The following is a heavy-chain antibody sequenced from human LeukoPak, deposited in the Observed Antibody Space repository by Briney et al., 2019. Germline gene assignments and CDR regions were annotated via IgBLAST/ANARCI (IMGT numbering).Heavy chain of an antibody. V-gene: IGHV4-59*08. CDR1: GGSVRSYY. CDR3: AKSGLFYDFWSGQPD. J-gene: IGHJ4*02. D-gene: IGHD3-3*01. Sequence: SETLSLTCSVSGGSVRSYYWSWIRQPPGKGLEWIGYIHYSGSTNYNPSLKSRVIISIDTSKDEFSLKLSSVTAADTAVYYCAKSGLFYDFWSGQPDWGQGVLVTVSS. CDR2: IHYSGST.